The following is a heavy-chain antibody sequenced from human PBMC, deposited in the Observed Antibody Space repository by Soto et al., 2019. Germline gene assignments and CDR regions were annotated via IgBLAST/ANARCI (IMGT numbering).Heavy chain of an antibody. Sequence: QVHLVKSGAEVKKPGASVKVSCKGSGYDFTTYGITWVRQAPGQGLEWMAWISAHNGNTDYAQKLQGRVTVTRDTSTSTAYMELRSLRSDDTAMDYCARGRYGDYWGQGALVTVSS. CDR3: ARGRYGDY. J-gene: IGHJ4*02. D-gene: IGHD1-1*01. CDR1: GYDFTTYG. V-gene: IGHV1-18*01. CDR2: ISAHNGNT.